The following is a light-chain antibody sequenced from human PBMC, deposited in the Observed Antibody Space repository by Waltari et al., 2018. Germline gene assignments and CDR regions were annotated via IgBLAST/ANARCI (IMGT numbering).Light chain of an antibody. CDR3: QQYSNWPPLT. Sequence: DIQMTQSPSAMSASVGDRVTITCRASQGISTSLAWFQQKPGKVPKRLIYLASSLQSGVPSRFSGSGSRTEFTLTISSLQSEDFAVYYCQQYSNWPPLTFGGGTKVEIK. V-gene: IGKV1-17*03. J-gene: IGKJ4*01. CDR1: QGISTS. CDR2: LAS.